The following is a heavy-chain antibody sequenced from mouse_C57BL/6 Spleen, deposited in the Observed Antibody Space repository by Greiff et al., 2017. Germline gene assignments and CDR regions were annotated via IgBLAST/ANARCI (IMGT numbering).Heavy chain of an antibody. Sequence: QVQLKQSGAELMKPGASVKLSCKASGYTFTGYWIEWVKQRPGHGLEWIGEILPGSGSTNYNEKFKGKATFTADTSSNTAYMQLSSLTTEDSAIYYCAKRAIYYGYEGFAYWGQGTLVTVSA. CDR1: GYTFTGYW. J-gene: IGHJ3*01. D-gene: IGHD2-2*01. V-gene: IGHV1-9*01. CDR3: AKRAIYYGYEGFAY. CDR2: ILPGSGST.